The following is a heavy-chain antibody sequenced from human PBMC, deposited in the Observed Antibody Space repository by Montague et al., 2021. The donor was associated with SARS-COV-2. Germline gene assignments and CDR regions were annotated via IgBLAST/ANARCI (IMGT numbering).Heavy chain of an antibody. Sequence: SETLSLTCTVSGGSISSYYWSWIRQPPGKGLEWIGYIYYGGSTNYNPSLKSRVTISVDTSKNQFSLKLSSVTAADTAVYYCARGPQEYRITMIVVDYWYFDLWGRGNLVTVSS. CDR1: GGSISSYY. CDR3: ARGPQEYRITMIVVDYWYFDL. V-gene: IGHV4-59*01. D-gene: IGHD3-22*01. CDR2: IYYGGST. J-gene: IGHJ2*01.